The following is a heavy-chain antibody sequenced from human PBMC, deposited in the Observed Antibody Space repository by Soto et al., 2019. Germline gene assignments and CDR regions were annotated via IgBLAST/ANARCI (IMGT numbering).Heavy chain of an antibody. CDR3: AKSGCSSTSCYLFCDY. V-gene: IGHV3-23*01. CDR2: ISGSGGST. CDR1: GFTFSSYA. Sequence: PGGSLRLSCAASGFTFSSYAMSWVRQAPGKGLEWVSAISGSGGSTYYADSVKGRFTISRDNSKNTLYLQMNSLRAEDTAVYYCAKSGCSSTSCYLFCDYWGQGTLVTVSS. D-gene: IGHD2-2*01. J-gene: IGHJ4*02.